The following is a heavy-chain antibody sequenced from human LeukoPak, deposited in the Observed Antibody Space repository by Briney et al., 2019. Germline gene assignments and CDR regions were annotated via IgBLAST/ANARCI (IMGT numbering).Heavy chain of an antibody. J-gene: IGHJ2*01. CDR1: GFTFSDYY. V-gene: IGHV3-11*04. CDR2: ISSSGSTI. Sequence: PGGSLRLSCAASGFTFSDYYMSWIRQAPGKGLEWVSYISSSGSTIYYADSVKGRFTISRDNAKNSLYLQMNSLRAEDMAVYYCPRIGGGYSYGHPSDWYFDLWGRGTLVTVSS. CDR3: PRIGGGYSYGHPSDWYFDL. D-gene: IGHD5-18*01.